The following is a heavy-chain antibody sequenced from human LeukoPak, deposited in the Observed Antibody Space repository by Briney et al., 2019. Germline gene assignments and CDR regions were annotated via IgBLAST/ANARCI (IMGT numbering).Heavy chain of an antibody. Sequence: PGRSLRLSCAASGFTFDDYAMHWVQHAPGKGLEWVSGISWNSGSIGYADSVKGRFTISRDNAKNSLYLQMNSLRAEDTALYYCAKAAAGTGEGNYFDYWGQGTLVTVSS. J-gene: IGHJ4*02. CDR1: GFTFDDYA. CDR2: ISWNSGSI. V-gene: IGHV3-9*01. D-gene: IGHD6-13*01. CDR3: AKAAAGTGEGNYFDY.